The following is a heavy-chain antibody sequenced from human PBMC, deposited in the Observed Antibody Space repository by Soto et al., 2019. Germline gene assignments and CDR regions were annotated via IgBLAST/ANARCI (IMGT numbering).Heavy chain of an antibody. J-gene: IGHJ4*02. CDR1: GFTLSNYW. V-gene: IGHV3-7*03. CDR3: ARIYCSSSSCYIDF. CDR2: INQDGSQK. Sequence: EVQLVESGGGLVQPGGSLRLSCAASGFTLSNYWMSWVRQAPGKGLAWVANINQDGSQKFYLDSVEGRFTISRDNARNSLYLQMNSLRAEDTAIYYCARIYCSSSSCYIDFWGQGILVTVSS. D-gene: IGHD2-2*02.